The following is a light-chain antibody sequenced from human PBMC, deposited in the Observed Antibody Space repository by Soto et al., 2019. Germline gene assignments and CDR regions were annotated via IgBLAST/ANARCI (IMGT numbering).Light chain of an antibody. Sequence: QSALTQPASVSGSPGQSITISCNGTSSDVGGYNYVSWYQQHPGKAPKLMIYEVSNRPSGVSNRFSGSKSGNTASLTISGLQAEDEADYYCSSYTSSSTNVFGTGTKLTVL. CDR2: EVS. J-gene: IGLJ1*01. CDR1: SSDVGGYNY. CDR3: SSYTSSSTNV. V-gene: IGLV2-14*01.